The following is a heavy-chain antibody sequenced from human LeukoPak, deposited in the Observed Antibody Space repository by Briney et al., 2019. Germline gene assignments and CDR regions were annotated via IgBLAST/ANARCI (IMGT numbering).Heavy chain of an antibody. V-gene: IGHV4-34*01. CDR3: ARASKGKRSGPLTYYDILTGYYLFDP. CDR1: GGSFSGYY. D-gene: IGHD3-9*01. Sequence: PSETRSLTCAVHGGSFSGYYWSWIRQPPGKGLEWIGEINHRGSTNKNPSLKSRVTISVDTSKNQFSLKLSSVTAADTAVYYCARASKGKRSGPLTYYDILTGYYLFDPWGQGTLVTVSS. J-gene: IGHJ5*02. CDR2: INHRGST.